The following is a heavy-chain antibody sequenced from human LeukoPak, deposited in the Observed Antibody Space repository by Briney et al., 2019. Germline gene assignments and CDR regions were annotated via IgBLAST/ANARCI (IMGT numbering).Heavy chain of an antibody. D-gene: IGHD6-13*01. J-gene: IGHJ4*02. CDR1: GLPFSNYV. Sequence: GGSLRLSCAASGLPFSNYVMNWVRQAPRKGLECVSGISDSGRTTYYADSVRGWFTISRDNSGNTLYLQMNSLRAEDTAVYYCAKGSSSWGRFDYWGQGTLVTVSS. V-gene: IGHV3-23*01. CDR2: ISDSGRTT. CDR3: AKGSSSWGRFDY.